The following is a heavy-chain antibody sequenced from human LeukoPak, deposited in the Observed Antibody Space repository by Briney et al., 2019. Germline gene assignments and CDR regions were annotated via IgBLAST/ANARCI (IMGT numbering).Heavy chain of an antibody. J-gene: IGHJ4*02. D-gene: IGHD4-17*01. V-gene: IGHV4-39*07. CDR1: GGSISSSSYY. CDR2: IYYSGST. CDR3: ARGLNRNDYGDYGY. Sequence: SETLSLTCTVSGGSISSSSYYWGWLRQPPGKGLEWIGSIYYSGSTYYNPSLKSRVTISVDTSKNQFSLKLSSVTAADTAVYYCARGLNRNDYGDYGYWGQGTLVTVSS.